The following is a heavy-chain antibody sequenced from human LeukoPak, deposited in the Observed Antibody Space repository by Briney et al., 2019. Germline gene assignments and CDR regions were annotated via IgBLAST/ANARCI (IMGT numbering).Heavy chain of an antibody. CDR3: ASSGAGKAAFDI. J-gene: IGHJ3*02. V-gene: IGHV4-34*01. CDR2: INHSGST. Sequence: PSETLSLTCAVYGGSFSGYFWSWIRQPPGKGLEWIGEINHSGSTNYNPSLKSRVTISVDTSKNQFSLKLSSVTAADTAVYYCASSGAGKAAFDIWGQGTMVTVSS. CDR1: GGSFSGYF. D-gene: IGHD6-19*01.